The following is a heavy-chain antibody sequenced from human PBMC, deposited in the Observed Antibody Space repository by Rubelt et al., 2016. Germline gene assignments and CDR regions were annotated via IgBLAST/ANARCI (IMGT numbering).Heavy chain of an antibody. D-gene: IGHD3-22*01. Sequence: GGSRSLPFAASGFTFRGYPMNWFREAPGKGREGVSAIGGGDERTSYADSLRGGFTISRDNSKNTLYLQMSSLRAEDTAAYYCASARGDDSSGYYSNYWGQGTLVTVSS. CDR1: GFTFRGYP. V-gene: IGHV3-23*01. J-gene: IGHJ4*02. CDR3: ASARGDDSSGYYSNY. CDR2: IGGGDERT.